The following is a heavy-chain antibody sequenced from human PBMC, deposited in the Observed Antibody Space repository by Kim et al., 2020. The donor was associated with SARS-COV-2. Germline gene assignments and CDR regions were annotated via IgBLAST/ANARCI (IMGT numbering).Heavy chain of an antibody. D-gene: IGHD1-26*01. CDR2: IYHSGST. V-gene: IGHV4-34*01. CDR1: GGSFSGYY. J-gene: IGHJ4*02. Sequence: SETLSLTCAVYGGSFSGYYWSWIRQPPGKGLEWIGEIYHSGSTNYNPSLKSRVTISVDTSKNQFSLKLSSVTAADTAVYYCARRPKWELLGRGDYWGQGTLVTVSS. CDR3: ARRPKWELLGRGDY.